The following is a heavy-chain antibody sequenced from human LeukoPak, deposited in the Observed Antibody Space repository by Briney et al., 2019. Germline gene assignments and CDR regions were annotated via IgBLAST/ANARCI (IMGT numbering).Heavy chain of an antibody. CDR2: INHSGST. D-gene: IGHD5-24*01. J-gene: IGHJ4*02. CDR1: GGSFSGYY. CDR3: ASSPGRWLQPRGDY. V-gene: IGHV4-34*01. Sequence: SETLSLTCAVYGGSFSGYYWSWIRQPPGKGLEWIGEINHSGSTNYNPSLKSRVTISVDTSKNQFSLKLSSVTAADTAVYYCASSPGRWLQPRGDYWGQGTLVTVSS.